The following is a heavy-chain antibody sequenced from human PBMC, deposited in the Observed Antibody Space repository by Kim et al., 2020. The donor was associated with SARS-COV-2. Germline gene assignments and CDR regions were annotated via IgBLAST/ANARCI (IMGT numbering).Heavy chain of an antibody. V-gene: IGHV3-7*01. Sequence: GGSLRLSCAASGFTFSSYWMTWVRQAPGKGLEWVANIKQDGNKKYYVDSVKGRFTISRDNAKNSLYLQMNSLRAEDTAVYYCARDGDLYSSGKDAFDIWGQGTTVTVSS. J-gene: IGHJ3*02. CDR2: IKQDGNKK. CDR1: GFTFSSYW. CDR3: ARDGDLYSSGKDAFDI. D-gene: IGHD6-19*01.